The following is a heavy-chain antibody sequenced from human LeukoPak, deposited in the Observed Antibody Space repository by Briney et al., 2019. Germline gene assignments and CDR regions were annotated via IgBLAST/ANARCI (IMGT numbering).Heavy chain of an antibody. D-gene: IGHD3-9*01. V-gene: IGHV1-2*02. CDR2: INPNSGGT. J-gene: IGHJ4*02. CDR3: ARVRYFHSLFLPYY. CDR1: GYTFTGYY. Sequence: ASVKVSCKASGYTFTGYYMNWVRQAPGQGREWRRWINPNSGGTNYEQKFQGRVTMTRDTSISTAYMELSRLRSDDTAVYYCARVRYFHSLFLPYYSGQRTLVTVSS.